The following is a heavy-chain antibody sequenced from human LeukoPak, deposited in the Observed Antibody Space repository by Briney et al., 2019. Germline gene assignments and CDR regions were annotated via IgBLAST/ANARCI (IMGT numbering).Heavy chain of an antibody. V-gene: IGHV4-59*03. CDR1: GGSIRSYY. J-gene: IGHJ4*02. D-gene: IGHD2-21*02. CDR3: AAVVVSGTPYFDY. Sequence: PSETLSLTCTVSGGSIRSYYWTWIRQPPGKGLEWIGYMYYTGSTKYNPSLKSRVSTSVDTSKNQFSLTLTSVTAADTAVYYCAAVVVSGTPYFDYWGQGTLVTVSS. CDR2: MYYTGST.